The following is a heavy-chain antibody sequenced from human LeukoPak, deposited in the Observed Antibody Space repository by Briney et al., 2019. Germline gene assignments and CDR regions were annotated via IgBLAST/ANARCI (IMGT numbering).Heavy chain of an antibody. CDR3: ARGSPYHDILTGYSWFDP. Sequence: PGGSLRLSCAASGFTFSSYSMNWVRQAPGKGLEWVSSISSSSSYIYYADSVKGRFTISRDNAKNSLYLQMNSLRAEDTAVYYCARGSPYHDILTGYSWFDPWGQGTLVTVSS. CDR1: GFTFSSYS. J-gene: IGHJ5*02. CDR2: ISSSSSYI. D-gene: IGHD3-9*01. V-gene: IGHV3-21*01.